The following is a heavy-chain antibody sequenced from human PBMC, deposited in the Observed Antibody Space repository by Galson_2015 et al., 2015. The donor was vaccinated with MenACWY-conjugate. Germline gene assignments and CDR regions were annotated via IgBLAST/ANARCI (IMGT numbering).Heavy chain of an antibody. CDR3: AREYYGWWGFWP. D-gene: IGHD2-15*01. Sequence: SLRLSCAASGFTFSSFWMHWVRQAPGEGLVWVSRMNSDGSSTSYADSVKGRFTISRDNAKNTLYLQMNSLRAEDTAVYYCAREYYGWWGFWPWGQGTLVIISS. V-gene: IGHV3-74*01. CDR2: MNSDGSST. J-gene: IGHJ4*02. CDR1: GFTFSSFW.